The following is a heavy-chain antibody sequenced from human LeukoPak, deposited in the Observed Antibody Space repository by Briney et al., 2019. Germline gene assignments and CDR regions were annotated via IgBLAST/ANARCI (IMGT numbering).Heavy chain of an antibody. J-gene: IGHJ4*02. CDR1: GDSISSYY. CDR2: IYTSGST. CDR3: ARDVTYYYGSGSYSIDY. Sequence: TSETLSLTCTVSGDSISSYYWSWIRQPAGKGLEWIGHIYTSGSTNYNPSLKSRVTISVDTSKNQFSLKLSSVTAADTAVYYCARDVTYYYGSGSYSIDYWGQGTLVTVSS. V-gene: IGHV4-4*07. D-gene: IGHD3-10*01.